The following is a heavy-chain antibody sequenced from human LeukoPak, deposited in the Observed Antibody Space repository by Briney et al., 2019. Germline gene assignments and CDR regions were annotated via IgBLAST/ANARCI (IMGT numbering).Heavy chain of an antibody. D-gene: IGHD1-26*01. CDR3: ASGAQSDY. J-gene: IGHJ4*02. CDR1: GFTFSSYS. V-gene: IGHV3-48*04. CDR2: ISSSSATI. Sequence: GGSLRLSCAASGFTFSSYSMNWVRQAPGKGLEWVSYISSSSATIYYADSVKGRFTISRDNAKNSLYLQMNSLRAEDTAVYYCASGAQSDYWGQGTLVTVSS.